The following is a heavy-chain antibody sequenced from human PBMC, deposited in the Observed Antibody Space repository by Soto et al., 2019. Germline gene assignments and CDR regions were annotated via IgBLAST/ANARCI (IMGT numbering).Heavy chain of an antibody. CDR2: IYYSGST. J-gene: IGHJ4*02. CDR1: SGSISSGGDY. CDR3: ARERNWGPDY. D-gene: IGHD3-16*01. V-gene: IGHV4-31*03. Sequence: QVHLQESGPGLVKPSQTLSLTCTVSSGSISSGGDYCSWIRQHPGKGLEWIGYIYYSGSTYYNPSLKSRLTISVDTSKNQFSLKLSSVTAADTAMYYCARERNWGPDYWGQGTLVTVSS.